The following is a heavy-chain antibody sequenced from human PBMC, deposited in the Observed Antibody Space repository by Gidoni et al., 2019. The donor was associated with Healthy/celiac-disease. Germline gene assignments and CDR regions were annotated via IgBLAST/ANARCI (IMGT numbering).Heavy chain of an antibody. J-gene: IGHJ5*02. Sequence: EVQLLESGGGLVQPGGSLRLSCAASGVTFSSYAMSWVRQAPGKGLGWVSAISGSGGRTYYADSVKGRLTISRDNSKNTLYLQMNSLRAEDTAVYYCAKFRQLVPENNWFDPWGQGTLVTVSS. V-gene: IGHV3-23*01. CDR2: ISGSGGRT. CDR1: GVTFSSYA. CDR3: AKFRQLVPENNWFDP. D-gene: IGHD6-6*01.